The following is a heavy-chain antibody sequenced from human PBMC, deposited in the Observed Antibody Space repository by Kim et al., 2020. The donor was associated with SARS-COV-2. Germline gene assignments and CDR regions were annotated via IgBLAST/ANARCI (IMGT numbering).Heavy chain of an antibody. CDR3: ASQDTAMVGAYFDY. D-gene: IGHD5-18*01. V-gene: IGHV1-69*13. Sequence: SVKVSCKASGGTFSSYAISWVRQAPGQGLEWMGGIIPIFGTANYAQKFQGRVTITADESTSTAYMELSSLRSEDTAVYYCASQDTAMVGAYFDYWGQGTLVTVSS. J-gene: IGHJ4*02. CDR2: IIPIFGTA. CDR1: GGTFSSYA.